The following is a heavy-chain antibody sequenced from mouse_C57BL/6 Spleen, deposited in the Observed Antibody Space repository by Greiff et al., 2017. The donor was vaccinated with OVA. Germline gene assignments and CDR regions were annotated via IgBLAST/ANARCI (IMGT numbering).Heavy chain of an antibody. CDR1: GYTFTSYW. CDR2: IDPSDSEP. J-gene: IGHJ3*01. V-gene: IGHV1-52*01. CDR3: ANERFAY. Sequence: QVQLQQPGAELVRPGSSVKLSCKASGYTFTSYWMHWVKQRPIQGLEWIGHIDPSDSEPHYNQKFTDKATLTVDKSSSTAYMQLSSLTSEDSAVYYCANERFAYWGQGTLVTVSA.